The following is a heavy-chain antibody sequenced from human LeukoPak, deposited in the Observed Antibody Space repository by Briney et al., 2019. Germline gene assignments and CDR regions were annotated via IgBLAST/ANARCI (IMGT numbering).Heavy chain of an antibody. V-gene: IGHV5-51*01. CDR1: GYSFNRHW. J-gene: IGHJ4*02. CDR3: ARLNDHGSGHFRVFDC. CDR2: IYPGDSDT. Sequence: GESLKISCKGSGYSFNRHWIVWVRQMPGKGLEWMGVIYPGDSDTRYSPSFQGQVTISADKSITTAYLQWSSLKASDTAVYYCARLNDHGSGHFRVFDCWGQGTLVTVSS. D-gene: IGHD3-10*01.